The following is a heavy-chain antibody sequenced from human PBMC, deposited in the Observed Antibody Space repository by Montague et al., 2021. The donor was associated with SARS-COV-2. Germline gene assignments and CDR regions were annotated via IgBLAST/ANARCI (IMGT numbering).Heavy chain of an antibody. CDR2: INHSGST. Sequence: SETPSLTCAVYDGSFSGYYWSWIRQPPGKGLEWIGEINHSGSTNYNPSLKSRVTISVDTSKNQFSLKLNSVSAADTAVHYCARGQVTIFGVLIMLPAAGALDIWGQGTMVTVSS. CDR3: ARGQVTIFGVLIMLPAAGALDI. J-gene: IGHJ3*02. D-gene: IGHD3-3*01. V-gene: IGHV4-34*01. CDR1: DGSFSGYY.